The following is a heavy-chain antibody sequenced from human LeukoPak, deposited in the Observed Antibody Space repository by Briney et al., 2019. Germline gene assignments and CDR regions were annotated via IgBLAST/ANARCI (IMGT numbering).Heavy chain of an antibody. CDR1: GFTFSSYW. V-gene: IGHV3-74*01. Sequence: GGSLRLSCAASGFTFSSYWMHWVRQAPGKGLVWVSRINSDGSSTSYADSVKGRFTISRDNAKNTLCLQMNSLRAEDTAVYYCARDAEYSSGWSRYGWFDPWGQGTLVTVSS. CDR3: ARDAEYSSGWSRYGWFDP. J-gene: IGHJ5*02. CDR2: INSDGSST. D-gene: IGHD6-19*01.